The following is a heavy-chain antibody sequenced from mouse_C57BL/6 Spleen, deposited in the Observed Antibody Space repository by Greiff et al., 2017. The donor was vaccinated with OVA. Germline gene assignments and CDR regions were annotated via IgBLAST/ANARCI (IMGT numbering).Heavy chain of an antibody. CDR3: AREGNPRYFDV. D-gene: IGHD2-1*01. CDR1: GYAFSSYW. J-gene: IGHJ1*03. V-gene: IGHV1-80*01. CDR2: IYPGDGDT. Sequence: QVQLKQSGAELVKPGASVKISCKASGYAFSSYWMNWVKQRPGKGLEWIGQIYPGDGDTNYNGKFKGKATLTADKSSSTAYMQLSSLTSEDSAVYFCAREGNPRYFDVWGTGTTVTVSS.